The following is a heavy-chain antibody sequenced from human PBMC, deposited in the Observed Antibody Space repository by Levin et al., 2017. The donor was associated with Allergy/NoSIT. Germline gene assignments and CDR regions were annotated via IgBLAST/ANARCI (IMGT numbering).Heavy chain of an antibody. D-gene: IGHD6-19*01. J-gene: IGHJ4*02. Sequence: PGESLKISCKASGYTFTGYYMHWVRQAPGQGLEWMGWINPNSGGTNYAQKFQGRVTMTRDTSISTAYMELSRLRSDDTAVYYCARSPQTVHHPYSSGWPYWGQGTLVTVSS. CDR2: INPNSGGT. CDR3: ARSPQTVHHPYSSGWPY. V-gene: IGHV1-2*02. CDR1: GYTFTGYY.